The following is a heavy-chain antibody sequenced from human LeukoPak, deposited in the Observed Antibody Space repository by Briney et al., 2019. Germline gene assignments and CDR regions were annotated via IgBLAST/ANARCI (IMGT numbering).Heavy chain of an antibody. Sequence: PSETLSLTCTVSGGSISSYYWSWIRQPPGKGLEWIGYIYYSGSTNCNPSLKSRVTISVDTSKNQFSLKLGSVTAADTAVYYCARSYSANLYYFDYWGQGTLVTVSS. CDR1: GGSISSYY. J-gene: IGHJ4*02. CDR3: ARSYSANLYYFDY. CDR2: IYYSGST. V-gene: IGHV4-59*01. D-gene: IGHD4/OR15-4a*01.